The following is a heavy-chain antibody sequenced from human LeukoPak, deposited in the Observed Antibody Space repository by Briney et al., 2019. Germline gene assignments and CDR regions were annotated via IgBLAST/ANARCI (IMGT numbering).Heavy chain of an antibody. CDR1: GGSISSSSYY. CDR2: IYYSGST. J-gene: IGHJ4*02. D-gene: IGHD1-26*01. CDR3: ARGRIVGATKPFDY. V-gene: IGHV4-39*01. Sequence: SETLSLTCTVSGGSISSSSYYWGWIRQPPGKGLEWIGSIYYSGSTYYNPSLKSRVTISVDTSKNQFSLKLSSVTAADTAVYYCARGRIVGATKPFDYWGQGTLVTVSS.